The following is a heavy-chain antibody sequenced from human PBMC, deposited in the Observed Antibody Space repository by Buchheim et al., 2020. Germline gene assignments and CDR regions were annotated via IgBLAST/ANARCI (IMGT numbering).Heavy chain of an antibody. D-gene: IGHD3-22*01. CDR2: ISSSSSYI. Sequence: EVQLVESGGGLVKPGGSLRLSCAASGFTFSSYSVNWVRQAPGKGLEWVSSISSSSSYIYYADSVKGRFTISRDNAKNSLYLQMNSLRAEDTAVYYCARAWLGDDSSGPLYYYYYMDVWGKGTT. J-gene: IGHJ6*03. CDR3: ARAWLGDDSSGPLYYYYYMDV. CDR1: GFTFSSYS. V-gene: IGHV3-21*01.